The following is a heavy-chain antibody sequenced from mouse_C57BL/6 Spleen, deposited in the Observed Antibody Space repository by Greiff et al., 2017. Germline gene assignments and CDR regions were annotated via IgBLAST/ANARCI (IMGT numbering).Heavy chain of an antibody. V-gene: IGHV1-26*01. D-gene: IGHD2-2*01. Sequence: EVQLQQSGPELVKPGASVKISCKASGYTFTDYYMNWVKQSHGKSLEWIGDINPNNGGTSYNQKFKGKATLTVAKSSSTAYMELRSLTSEDSAVYYCARSHKKYGYDCAMNYWGQGTSVTVSS. J-gene: IGHJ4*01. CDR2: INPNNGGT. CDR3: ARSHKKYGYDCAMNY. CDR1: GYTFTDYY.